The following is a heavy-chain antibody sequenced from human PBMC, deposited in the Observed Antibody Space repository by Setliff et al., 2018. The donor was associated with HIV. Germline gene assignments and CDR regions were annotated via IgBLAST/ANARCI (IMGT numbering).Heavy chain of an antibody. J-gene: IGHJ3*02. CDR2: IYTSGST. CDR1: GGSISSYY. Sequence: SETLSLTCTVSGGSISSYYWSWIRQPPGKGLEWIGYIYTSGSTNYNPSLKSRVTISLDTSKNQFSLKLTSVTAADTAMYYCAREHCSGGSCNGFDIWGQGTMVTVSS. V-gene: IGHV4-4*09. D-gene: IGHD2-15*01. CDR3: AREHCSGGSCNGFDI.